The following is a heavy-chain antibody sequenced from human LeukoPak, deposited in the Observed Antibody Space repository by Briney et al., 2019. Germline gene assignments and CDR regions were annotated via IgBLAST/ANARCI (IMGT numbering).Heavy chain of an antibody. CDR3: ATPGEATEDAFDI. J-gene: IGHJ3*02. D-gene: IGHD3-16*01. CDR2: FDPEDGET. V-gene: IGHV1-24*01. CDR1: GYTLTELS. Sequence: ASVKVSCKVSGYTLTELSMHWVRRAPGEGLEWMGGFDPEDGETIYAQKFQGRVTMTEDTSTDTAYMELSSLRSEDTAVYYCATPGEATEDAFDIWGQGTMVTVSS.